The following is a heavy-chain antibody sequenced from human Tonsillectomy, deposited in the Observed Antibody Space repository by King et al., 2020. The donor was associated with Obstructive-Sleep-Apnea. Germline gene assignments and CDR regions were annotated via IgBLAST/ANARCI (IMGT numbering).Heavy chain of an antibody. CDR3: ARQAFVVVTTSKSWHFDL. J-gene: IGHJ2*01. V-gene: IGHV4-39*01. Sequence: QLQESGPGLVKPSETLSLTCTVSGGSISSSNYYWGWIRQPPGKGLEWIGSISYTGTAYYSPSLKSRVTISVDTSKNQFSLRLNSVTAADTAVYYCARQAFVVVTTSKSWHFDLWGRGTLVTVSS. CDR1: GGSISSSNYY. D-gene: IGHD2-21*02. CDR2: ISYTGTA.